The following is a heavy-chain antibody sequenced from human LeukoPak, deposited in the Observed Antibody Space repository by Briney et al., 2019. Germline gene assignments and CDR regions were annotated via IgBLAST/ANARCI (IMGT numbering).Heavy chain of an antibody. CDR3: ARDGGGSDC. CDR2: IYHSGST. Sequence: PSETLSLTCTVSGGSISSYYWSWIRQPPGKGLEWIGQIYHSGSTNYNPSLKSRVTISVDKSNNHFSLKLSSVTAADTAVYYCARDGGGSDCWGQGTLVTVSS. V-gene: IGHV4-59*12. CDR1: GGSISSYY. J-gene: IGHJ4*02. D-gene: IGHD2-15*01.